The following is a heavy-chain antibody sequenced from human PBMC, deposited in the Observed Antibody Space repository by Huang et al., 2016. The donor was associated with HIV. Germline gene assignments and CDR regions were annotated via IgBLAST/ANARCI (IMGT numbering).Heavy chain of an antibody. CDR1: GFTFSNAW. J-gene: IGHJ3*02. Sequence: EVQLVESGGGLVKPGGSLRLSCAASGFTFSNAWMSWCRQAQGKGLEWVGRIKSKTDGGHTDYAAPVKGRFTISRDDSKNTLSLQMNSLKTEDTAVYYCTTESESSGWTMDHDAFDIWGQGTMVTVSS. V-gene: IGHV3-15*01. CDR2: IKSKTDGGHT. CDR3: TTESESSGWTMDHDAFDI. D-gene: IGHD6-19*01.